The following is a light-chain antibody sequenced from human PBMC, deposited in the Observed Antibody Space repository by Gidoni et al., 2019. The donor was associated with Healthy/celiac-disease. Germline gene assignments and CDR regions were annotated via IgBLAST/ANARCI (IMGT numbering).Light chain of an antibody. Sequence: EIVLTQSPATLSLSPGERATLSCRASQSVSSYLAWYQQKTGQAPRRLIYDASNRATGIPARFSGSGSGTDFTLTISSLEPEDFAVYYCQQRSNWLTFGGGTKVEIK. CDR3: QQRSNWLT. CDR2: DAS. CDR1: QSVSSY. J-gene: IGKJ4*01. V-gene: IGKV3-11*01.